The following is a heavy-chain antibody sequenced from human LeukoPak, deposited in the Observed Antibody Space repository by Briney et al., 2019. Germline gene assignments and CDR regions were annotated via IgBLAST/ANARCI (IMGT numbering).Heavy chain of an antibody. D-gene: IGHD6-13*01. Sequence: SETLSLTCTVSGASIFGSYWSWIRQPPGKGLEWIGYIYYTGDSNYNPSLKSRVTISVDTSKNQFSLKLSSVTAADTAVYYCARGVYIAAAQYGYWGQGTLVTVSS. CDR1: GASIFGSY. CDR2: IYYTGDS. CDR3: ARGVYIAAAQYGY. J-gene: IGHJ4*02. V-gene: IGHV4-59*01.